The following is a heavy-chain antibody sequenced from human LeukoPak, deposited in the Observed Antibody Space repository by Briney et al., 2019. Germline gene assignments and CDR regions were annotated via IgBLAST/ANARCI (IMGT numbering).Heavy chain of an antibody. Sequence: PGRSLRLSFAASGFTFSSYEISSVRQAAGEGLEWGSSISSSSSYIYYADSVKGRFTISRANAKNSLYLQMSSLRAEDTAVYYCARDEYGSGSYDVDYYYYMDVWGKGTTVTVSS. CDR1: GFTFSSYE. J-gene: IGHJ6*03. V-gene: IGHV3-21*01. D-gene: IGHD3-10*01. CDR2: ISSSSSYI. CDR3: ARDEYGSGSYDVDYYYYMDV.